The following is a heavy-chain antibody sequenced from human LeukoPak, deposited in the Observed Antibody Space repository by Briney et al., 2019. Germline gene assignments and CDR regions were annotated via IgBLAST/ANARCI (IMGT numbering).Heavy chain of an antibody. D-gene: IGHD6-13*01. CDR2: IYSSGDT. V-gene: IGHV4-61*10. Sequence: SETLSLTCTVSGGSVSSGSYYWSWIRQPAGKGLEWIGRIYSSGDTNYNPSLKSRVTMSIDTSKKQFSLNLSSVTAADTAVYYCAAYQQQLAFDYWGQGTLVTVSS. J-gene: IGHJ4*02. CDR3: AAYQQQLAFDY. CDR1: GGSVSSGSYY.